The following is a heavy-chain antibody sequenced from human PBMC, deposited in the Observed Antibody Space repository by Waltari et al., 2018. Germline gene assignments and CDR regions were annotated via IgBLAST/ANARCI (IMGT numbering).Heavy chain of an antibody. Sequence: EVQLVESGGGLVQPGESLRLSCRASGFTLSSSWMDWVRQAPGKGREWVANIKPDGSETHYVDSVQGRFTISRDNAQNLLYLQMNSLRAEDAAVYYCSVSLNSWGQGTLVTVSS. J-gene: IGHJ4*02. CDR2: IKPDGSET. V-gene: IGHV3-7*01. CDR3: SVSLNS. CDR1: GFTLSSSW.